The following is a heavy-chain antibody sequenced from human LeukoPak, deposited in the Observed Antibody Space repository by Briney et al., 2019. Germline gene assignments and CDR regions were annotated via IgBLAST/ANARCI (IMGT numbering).Heavy chain of an antibody. CDR1: GGSFSGYY. J-gene: IGHJ4*02. Sequence: SETLSLTCAVYGGSFSGYYWSWIRQPPGKGLEWVGEIIHTGSTNYNPSLKSRVTISVDTSKNQFSLNLTSVTAADTAVYYCARIWGGYWGQGTLVTVSS. CDR3: ARIWGGY. D-gene: IGHD3-16*01. V-gene: IGHV4-34*12. CDR2: IIHTGST.